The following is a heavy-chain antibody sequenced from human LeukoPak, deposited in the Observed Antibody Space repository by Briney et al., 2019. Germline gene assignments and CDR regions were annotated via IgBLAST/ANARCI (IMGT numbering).Heavy chain of an antibody. CDR3: ARDVRLGYCSGGSCAGVAFDI. CDR2: IKQDGSEK. Sequence: QSGGSLRLSCAASGFTFSSYWMSWVRQAPGKGLEWVANIKQDGSEKYYVDSVKGRFTISRDNAKNSLYLQMNSLRAEDTAAYYCARDVRLGYCSGGSCAGVAFDIWGQGTMVTVSS. J-gene: IGHJ3*02. V-gene: IGHV3-7*03. D-gene: IGHD2-15*01. CDR1: GFTFSSYW.